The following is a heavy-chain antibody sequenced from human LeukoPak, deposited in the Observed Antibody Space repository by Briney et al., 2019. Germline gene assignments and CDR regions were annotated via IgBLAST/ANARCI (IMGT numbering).Heavy chain of an antibody. CDR3: AASWIQLWKGLLAY. CDR2: ISAYNGNT. J-gene: IGHJ4*02. V-gene: IGHV1-18*01. Sequence: GASVKVSCKASGYTFTSYGISWVRQAPGQGREWMGWISAYNGNTNYAQKRQVRVTITTDTSPSIAYMELRSLRYDDTAVYYGAASWIQLWKGLLAYWGQGTLVTVSS. D-gene: IGHD5-18*01. CDR1: GYTFTSYG.